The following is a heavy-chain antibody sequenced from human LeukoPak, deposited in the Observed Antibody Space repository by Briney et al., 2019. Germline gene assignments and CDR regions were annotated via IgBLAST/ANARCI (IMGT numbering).Heavy chain of an antibody. CDR2: INPNSGGT. Sequence: GASVTVSCKASGYTFTGYYMHGVGQAPGQGGEGMGWINPNSGGTNYAQKFQGRVTMTRDTSISTAYMELSTLRSDDTAVYYCARDPQYIDYGDYVWFDPWGQGTLVTVSS. J-gene: IGHJ5*02. V-gene: IGHV1-2*02. CDR3: ARDPQYIDYGDYVWFDP. D-gene: IGHD4-17*01. CDR1: GYTFTGYY.